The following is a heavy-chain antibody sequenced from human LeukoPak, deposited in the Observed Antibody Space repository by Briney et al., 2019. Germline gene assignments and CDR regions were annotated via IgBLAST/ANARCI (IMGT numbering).Heavy chain of an antibody. CDR3: ARNADDSSSYPYFDY. CDR2: IYHSGST. CDR1: GGSISNYY. Sequence: SETLSLTCTVSGGSISNYYWSWIRQPPGKELEWIGYIYHSGSTNYNPSLKSRVTISQDTSKNQFSLKLSSVTAADTAAYYCARNADDSSSYPYFDYWGQGTLVTVCS. J-gene: IGHJ4*02. V-gene: IGHV4-59*01. D-gene: IGHD3-22*01.